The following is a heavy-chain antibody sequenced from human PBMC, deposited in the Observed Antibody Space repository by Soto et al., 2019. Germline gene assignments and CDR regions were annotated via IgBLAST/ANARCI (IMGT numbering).Heavy chain of an antibody. CDR3: AAYSHKGY. CDR2: IYSGGST. V-gene: IGHV3-66*01. J-gene: IGHJ4*02. CDR1: GFTVSNKY. Sequence: EEQLVESGGGLVQPGGSLRLSCAGSGFTVSNKYMSWVRQAPGKGLEWVSLIYSGGSTYYADSVKGRFTISRDSSKNTLYLQMNSMRAEDTAMYYCAAYSHKGYWVQVTLVTVAS. D-gene: IGHD3-16*01.